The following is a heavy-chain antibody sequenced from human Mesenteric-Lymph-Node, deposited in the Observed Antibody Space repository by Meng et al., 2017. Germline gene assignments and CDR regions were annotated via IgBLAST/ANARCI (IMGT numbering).Heavy chain of an antibody. J-gene: IGHJ5*02. D-gene: IGHD1-14*01. CDR3: ARDLPGGTKGTWLDL. CDR2: ISAYNGNT. CDR1: GYSFNNYV. V-gene: IGHV1-18*01. Sequence: QVPVGQSGPGCKKPGASVKVSCMPSGYSFNNYVVSLVRQAPGQGPEWMGWISAYNGNTNYAQNFQGRFTMTTDTSTSTAYMELRSLRSDDTAVYYCARDLPGGTKGTWLDLWGQGTLVTVSS.